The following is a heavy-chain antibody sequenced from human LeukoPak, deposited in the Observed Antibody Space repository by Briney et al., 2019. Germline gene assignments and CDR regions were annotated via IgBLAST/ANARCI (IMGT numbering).Heavy chain of an antibody. CDR1: GFTFSSYW. CDR3: AKLDYGSGRSFDY. V-gene: IGHV3-74*01. J-gene: IGHJ4*02. CDR2: INSDGSST. Sequence: GGSLRLSCAASGFTFSSYWMHWVRQAPGKGLVWVSRINSDGSSTSYADSVKGRFTISRDNSKNTLYLQMNSLRAEDTAVYYCAKLDYGSGRSFDYWGQGTLVTVSS. D-gene: IGHD3-10*01.